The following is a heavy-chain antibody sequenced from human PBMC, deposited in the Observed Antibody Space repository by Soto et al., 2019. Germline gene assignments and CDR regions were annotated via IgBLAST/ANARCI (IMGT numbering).Heavy chain of an antibody. V-gene: IGHV2-5*01. CDR3: AHRALGTVSDAFDI. CDR1: GFSLITIGLG. J-gene: IGHJ3*02. D-gene: IGHD2-21*02. Sequence: SGPTLGNATQTLTLTCTFSGFSLITIGLGVGWIRQPPGKALEWLALIFWNDDKRYSPSLKSRLTITKDTSKNQVVLTMTNMDPVDTATYSCAHRALGTVSDAFDIWGQGTMVTVSS. CDR2: IFWNDDK.